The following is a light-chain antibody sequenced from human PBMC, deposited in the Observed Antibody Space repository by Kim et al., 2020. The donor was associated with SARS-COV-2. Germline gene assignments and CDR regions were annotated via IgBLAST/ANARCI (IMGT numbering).Light chain of an antibody. CDR3: QSFDSTSVV. V-gene: IGLV6-57*01. CDR2: EDN. Sequence: NFMLTQPHSVSESPGKTVIISCTRSSGSIASNYVQWYQQRPGSSPTTVIYEDNQRPSGVPDRFSGSIDSSSNSASLTISGLQTEDDADYYCQSFDSTSVVFGGGTQLTVL. CDR1: SGSIASNY. J-gene: IGLJ2*01.